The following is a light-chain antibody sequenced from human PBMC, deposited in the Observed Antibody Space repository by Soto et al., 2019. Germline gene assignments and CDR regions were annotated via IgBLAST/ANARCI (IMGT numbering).Light chain of an antibody. V-gene: IGKV1-5*03. CDR2: KAS. Sequence: DIQMTQSPSTLSASAGDRVTITCRASQSISSWLAWYQQKPGTAPKLLIYKASTLQSGVPSRFSGSGSGTEFTLTISSLQPDDSATYYCQQYNDNWTFGQGTKVDIK. J-gene: IGKJ1*01. CDR3: QQYNDNWT. CDR1: QSISSW.